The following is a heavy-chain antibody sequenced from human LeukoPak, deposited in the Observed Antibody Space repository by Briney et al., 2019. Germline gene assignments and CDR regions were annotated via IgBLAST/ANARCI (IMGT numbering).Heavy chain of an antibody. CDR2: INHSGST. J-gene: IGHJ4*02. CDR1: GGSFSGYY. CDR3: AREGIVLMVYAYDY. V-gene: IGHV4-34*01. Sequence: PSETLSLTCAVYGGSFSGYYWSWLRQPPGKGLEWIGEINHSGSTNYNPSLTSRVTISVDTSKNQFSLKLSSVTAADTAVYYCAREGIVLMVYAYDYWGQGTLVTLSS. D-gene: IGHD2-8*01.